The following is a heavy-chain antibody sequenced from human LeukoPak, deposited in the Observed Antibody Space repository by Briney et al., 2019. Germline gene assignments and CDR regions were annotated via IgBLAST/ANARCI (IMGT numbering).Heavy chain of an antibody. CDR1: GYTFTGYY. CDR3: ARVSRRDSSSWSH. Sequence: ASAKVSCKASGYTFTGYYMHWVRQAPGQGLEWMGWINPNSGGTNYAQKFQGRVTMTRDTSISTAYMELSRLRSDDTAVYYCARVSRRDSSSWSHWGQGTLVTVSS. CDR2: INPNSGGT. D-gene: IGHD6-13*01. J-gene: IGHJ4*02. V-gene: IGHV1-2*02.